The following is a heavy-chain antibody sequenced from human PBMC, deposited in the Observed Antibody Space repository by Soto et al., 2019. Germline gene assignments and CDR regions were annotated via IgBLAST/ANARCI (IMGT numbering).Heavy chain of an antibody. V-gene: IGHV3-21*01. CDR2: ISSSSSYI. J-gene: IGHJ5*02. CDR3: AREGALKPFSS. CDR1: GFTFSSYS. Sequence: GGSLRLSCAASGFTFSSYSMNWVRQAPGKGLEWVSSISSSSSYIYYADSVKGRFTISRDNAKNSVYLQMDSLRVEDTAVYYCAREGALKPFSSWGQGALVTVSS.